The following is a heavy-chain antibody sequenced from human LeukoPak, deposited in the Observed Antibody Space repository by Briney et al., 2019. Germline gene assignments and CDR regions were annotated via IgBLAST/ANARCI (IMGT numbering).Heavy chain of an antibody. CDR1: GFTFSSYG. CDR3: ARDAFGVDKSSF. V-gene: IGHV3-33*01. D-gene: IGHD3-3*01. Sequence: PGGSLRLSCAASGFTFSSYGMHWVRQAPGKGLEWVAVIWYDGSNKYYADSVKGRFTISRDNSKNTLYLQMNSLRAEDTAVYYCARDAFGVDKSSFWGQGTLVTVSS. J-gene: IGHJ4*02. CDR2: IWYDGSNK.